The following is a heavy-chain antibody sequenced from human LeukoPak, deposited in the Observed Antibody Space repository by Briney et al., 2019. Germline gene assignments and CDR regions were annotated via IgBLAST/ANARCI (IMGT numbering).Heavy chain of an antibody. CDR3: VKPGSHRFAY. Sequence: GGSLRLSCAASGFTFTTSWMSWVRQAPGKGLEWVANIDQDGNQKYYVDSVRGRFTVSRDNAKNSLFLQMNSLRAEDTAVYYCVKPGSHRFAYWGQGTLVTVSS. J-gene: IGHJ4*02. D-gene: IGHD1-14*01. CDR1: GFTFTTSW. V-gene: IGHV3-7*01. CDR2: IDQDGNQK.